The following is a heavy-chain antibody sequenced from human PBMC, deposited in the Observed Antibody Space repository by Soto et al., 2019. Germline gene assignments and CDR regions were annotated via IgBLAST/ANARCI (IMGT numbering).Heavy chain of an antibody. J-gene: IGHJ6*02. V-gene: IGHV4-34*01. D-gene: IGHD3-22*01. Sequence: SETLSLTCAVYGGSFSGYYWSWIRQPPGKGLEWIGEINHSGSTNYNPSLKSRVTISADTSKNQFSLKLSSVTAADTAVYYCAIDSSGYYLYGMDVWGQGTTVTVS. CDR2: INHSGST. CDR3: AIDSSGYYLYGMDV. CDR1: GGSFSGYY.